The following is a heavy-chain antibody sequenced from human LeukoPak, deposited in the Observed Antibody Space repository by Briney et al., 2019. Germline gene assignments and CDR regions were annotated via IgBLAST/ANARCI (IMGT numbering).Heavy chain of an antibody. CDR2: ISYDGSNK. CDR1: GFTFSSYG. V-gene: IGHV3-30*18. J-gene: IGHJ4*02. D-gene: IGHD3-10*01. Sequence: GGSLRLSCAASGFTFSSYGMHWVRQALGKGLEWVAVISYDGSNKYYADSVKGRFTISRDNSKNTLYLQMNSLRAEDTAVYYCAKDQGTMVRGVIKAELDYWGQGTLVTVSS. CDR3: AKDQGTMVRGVIKAELDY.